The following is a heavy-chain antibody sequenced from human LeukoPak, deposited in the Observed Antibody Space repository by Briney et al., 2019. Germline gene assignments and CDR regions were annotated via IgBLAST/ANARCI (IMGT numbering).Heavy chain of an antibody. D-gene: IGHD3-16*02. J-gene: IGHJ5*02. Sequence: ASVKVSCKASGYTFTGYYMHWVRQAPGQGLEWMGWINPNSGGTNYAQKFQGRVTMTRDTPISTAYMELSRLRSDDTAVYYCARADLHDYVWGSYRPNNWFDPWGQGTLVTVSS. CDR1: GYTFTGYY. CDR2: INPNSGGT. V-gene: IGHV1-2*02. CDR3: ARADLHDYVWGSYRPNNWFDP.